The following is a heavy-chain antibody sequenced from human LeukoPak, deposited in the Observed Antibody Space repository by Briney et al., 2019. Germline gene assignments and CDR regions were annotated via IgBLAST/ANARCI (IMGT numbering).Heavy chain of an antibody. CDR2: IYYSGST. D-gene: IGHD6-19*01. CDR3: ARARAVAGIDY. CDR1: GGSISSYY. V-gene: IGHV4-59*01. J-gene: IGHJ4*02. Sequence: SETLSLTCTVSGGSISSYYWSWIRQPPGKGLEWIGYIYYSGSTNYNPSLKSRVTISVDTSKNQFSLKLSSVTAAYTAVYYCARARAVAGIDYWGQGTLVTVSS.